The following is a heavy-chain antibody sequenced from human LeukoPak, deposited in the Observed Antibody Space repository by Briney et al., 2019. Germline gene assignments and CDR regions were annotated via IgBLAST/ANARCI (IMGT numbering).Heavy chain of an antibody. CDR3: AKDGLRTYFYYMDV. V-gene: IGHV3-23*01. D-gene: IGHD3-10*01. CDR1: GFTFSSYG. CDR2: ISGSGGST. Sequence: GGSLRLSCAASGFTFSSYGMHWVRQAPGKGLEWVSAISGSGGSTYYADSVKGRFTISRDNSKNTLYLQMNSLRVEDTAVYYCAKDGLRTYFYYMDVWGKGTTVTVSS. J-gene: IGHJ6*03.